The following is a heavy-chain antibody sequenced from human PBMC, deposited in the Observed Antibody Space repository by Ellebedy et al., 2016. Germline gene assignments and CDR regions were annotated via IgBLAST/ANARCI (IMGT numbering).Heavy chain of an antibody. CDR3: AKGLGITMIVVVIDYFDY. D-gene: IGHD3-22*01. CDR2: ISGAGYTT. V-gene: IGHV3-23*01. J-gene: IGHJ4*02. Sequence: GGSLRLSXATSGFSFSNYFMTWIRRAPGKGLEWVATISGAGYTTFFADSVKGRFTISRDNSKNTLYLQMNSLRAEDTAVYYCAKGLGITMIVVVIDYFDYWGQGTLVTVSS. CDR1: GFSFSNYF.